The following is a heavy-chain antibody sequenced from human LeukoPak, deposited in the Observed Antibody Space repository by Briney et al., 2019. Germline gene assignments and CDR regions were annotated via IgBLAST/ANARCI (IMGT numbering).Heavy chain of an antibody. CDR3: ARRGTSYYYYMDV. J-gene: IGHJ6*03. D-gene: IGHD5-12*01. CDR1: GYSISSGYY. CDR2: IYHSGST. V-gene: IGHV4-38-2*01. Sequence: SETLSLTCAVSGYSISSGYYWGWIRQPPGNGLEWIGSIYHSGSTYYNPSLKSRVTISVDTSKNQFSLKLSSVTAADTAVYYCARRGTSYYYYMDVWGKGTTVTVSS.